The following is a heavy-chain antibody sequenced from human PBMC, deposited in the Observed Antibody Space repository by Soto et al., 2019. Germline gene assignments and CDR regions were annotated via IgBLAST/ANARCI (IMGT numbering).Heavy chain of an antibody. CDR2: MSNSGST. J-gene: IGHJ4*02. Sequence: QVQLQESGPGLVKPSETLSLTCTVSGGSINSYYWSWIRQSPGKGLEWIGYMSNSGSTNYNPSLNSXXTXLXXTSKNQVALRVSFVTAADTAVYYRAREKRFGPIDYWGQGTLVTVSS. D-gene: IGHD3-10*01. V-gene: IGHV4-59*01. CDR3: AREKRFGPIDY. CDR1: GGSINSYY.